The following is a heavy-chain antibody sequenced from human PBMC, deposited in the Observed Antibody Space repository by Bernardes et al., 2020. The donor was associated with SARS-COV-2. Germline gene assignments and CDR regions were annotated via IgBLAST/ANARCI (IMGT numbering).Heavy chain of an antibody. Sequence: ETLSLTCAVYGGSFSGYYWSWIRQPPGKGLEWIGEINHSGSTNYNPSLKSRVTISVDTSKNQFSLKLSSVTAADTAVYYCARDIVVVSAGETYYYYYGMDVWGQGTTVTVSS. CDR3: ARDIVVVSAGETYYYYYGMDV. V-gene: IGHV4-34*01. CDR2: INHSGST. CDR1: GGSFSGYY. J-gene: IGHJ6*02. D-gene: IGHD2-2*01.